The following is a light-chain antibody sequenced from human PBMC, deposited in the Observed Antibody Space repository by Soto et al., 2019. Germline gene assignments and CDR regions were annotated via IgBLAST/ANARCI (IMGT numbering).Light chain of an antibody. V-gene: IGLV2-14*01. CDR2: EVS. CDR1: SSDVGSYHY. J-gene: IGLJ1*01. CDR3: SSYTSGRDVYV. Sequence: QSALTQPASVSGSPGQSITISCTGTSSDVGSYHYVSWFQQHPGKAPKLIIFEVSDRPSGVSTRFSGSKSGDTASLTISGLQADDEADYYCSSYTSGRDVYVFGGGTKVTVL.